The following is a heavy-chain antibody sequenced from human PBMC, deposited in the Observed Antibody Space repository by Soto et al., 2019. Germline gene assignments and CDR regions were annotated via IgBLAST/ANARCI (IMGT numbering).Heavy chain of an antibody. V-gene: IGHV3-23*01. D-gene: IGHD3-22*01. Sequence: EVQLLESGGGLVQPGGSLRLSCAASGFSFSSYAVSWVRQAPGKGLDWVSTISGSGGGTYYADSVKGRFTISRDNSKNTLYLQMNSLRAEDTAVYYCAKDQVEGYYDTGGSQGSWGQGTLVTVSS. CDR2: ISGSGGGT. J-gene: IGHJ5*02. CDR3: AKDQVEGYYDTGGSQGS. CDR1: GFSFSSYA.